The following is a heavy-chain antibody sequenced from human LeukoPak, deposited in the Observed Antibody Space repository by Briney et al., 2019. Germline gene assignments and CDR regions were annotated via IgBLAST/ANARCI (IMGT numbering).Heavy chain of an antibody. CDR3: ARDRDLSSYYMDV. CDR1: GFTFSRYS. V-gene: IGHV3-48*01. J-gene: IGHJ6*03. Sequence: RGSLSLSCTASGFTFSRYSMNWVRQAPGKGLEWISYISSSSSTIYYADSVKGRLTVSRDNAKNSLYLQMNSLRAEDTAIYYCARDRDLSSYYMDVWGKGTTVTVSS. CDR2: ISSSSSTI.